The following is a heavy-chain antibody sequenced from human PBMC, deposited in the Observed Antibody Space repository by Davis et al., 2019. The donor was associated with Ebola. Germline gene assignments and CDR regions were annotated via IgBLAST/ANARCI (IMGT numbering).Heavy chain of an antibody. Sequence: PGGSLRLSCAASGFTFSNYAMNWVRQAPGKGLEWVSSISGSGIITYYADSVKGRFTISRDNSKNTLYLEMSSLRAEDTAVYYCAKGAVAMVAEDLYFQHWGQGTLVTVSS. J-gene: IGHJ1*01. CDR1: GFTFSNYA. D-gene: IGHD5-24*01. CDR2: ISGSGIIT. V-gene: IGHV3-23*01. CDR3: AKGAVAMVAEDLYFQH.